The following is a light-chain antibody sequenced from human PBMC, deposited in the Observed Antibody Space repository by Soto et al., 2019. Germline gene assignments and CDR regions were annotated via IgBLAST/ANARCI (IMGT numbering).Light chain of an antibody. Sequence: QMTQSPSFVSASVGDRVTITLLASQGFARWLAWYQQKPGKAPKLLIYAASTLQTGVPSRFSGSQSGTDFTLTIISLQPEDFATYFCQQANIFPRTFGHGAMVDIK. V-gene: IGKV1-12*01. CDR1: QGFARW. J-gene: IGKJ1*01. CDR3: QQANIFPRT. CDR2: AAS.